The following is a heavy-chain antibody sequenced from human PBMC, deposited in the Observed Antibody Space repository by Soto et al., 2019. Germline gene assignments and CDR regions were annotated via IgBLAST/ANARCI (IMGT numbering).Heavy chain of an antibody. V-gene: IGHV3-23*01. CDR3: AKDLYYDFWSGSHIDV. CDR1: GFTFSSYA. D-gene: IGHD3-3*01. CDR2: ISGSGGST. Sequence: GGSLSLSCAASGFTFSSYAMSWVRQAPGKGLEWVSAISGSGGSTYYADSVKGRFTISRDNSKDTLYLQMNSLRAEDTALYYCAKDLYYDFWSGSHIDVWGKGTTVTVSS. J-gene: IGHJ6*03.